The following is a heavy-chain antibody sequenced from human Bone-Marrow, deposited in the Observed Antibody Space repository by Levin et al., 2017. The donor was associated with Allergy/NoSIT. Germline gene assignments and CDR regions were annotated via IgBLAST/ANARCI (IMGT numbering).Heavy chain of an antibody. Sequence: GGSLRLSCEASGFTVSTNYMAWVRQAPGKGLEWVSVIFSGGSTYYADSVKGRFTISRDNSKNTLYLQMNSLRVEDTAIYYCSSAPGFSDYWGQGTQVTVSS. J-gene: IGHJ4*02. CDR2: IFSGGST. V-gene: IGHV3-66*01. CDR3: SSAPGFSDY. CDR1: GFTVSTNY.